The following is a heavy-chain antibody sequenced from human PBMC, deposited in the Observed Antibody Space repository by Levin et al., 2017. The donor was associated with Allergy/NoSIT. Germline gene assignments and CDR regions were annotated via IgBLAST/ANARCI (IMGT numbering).Heavy chain of an antibody. J-gene: IGHJ3*01. CDR3: HAGTGGFDV. D-gene: IGHD2-8*01. Sequence: LAASVKVSCKASGYTFTDQYIYWVRQAPGQGLEWMGWINPSNGDTKYAEQFRGRVTVTRDSSIDTAYMEIQGLIFEDTAVYYCHAGTGGFDVWGQGTMVTVSS. CDR2: INPSNGDT. CDR1: GYTFTDQY. V-gene: IGHV1-2*03.